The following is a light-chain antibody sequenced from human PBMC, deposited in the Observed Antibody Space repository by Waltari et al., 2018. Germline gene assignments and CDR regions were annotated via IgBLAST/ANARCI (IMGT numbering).Light chain of an antibody. V-gene: IGLV1-40*01. CDR3: QSYDSSLGGSV. J-gene: IGLJ3*02. CDR1: TSNTGDGHD. Sequence: QSVLTQPPSVSGAPGHRVTIPCTGSTSNTGDGHDVYWYQQVPGTAPKVLIYANNNRPSGVPDRFSGSKSGTSASLAISGLKAEDEADYYCQSYDSSLGGSVFGGGTKLTVL. CDR2: ANN.